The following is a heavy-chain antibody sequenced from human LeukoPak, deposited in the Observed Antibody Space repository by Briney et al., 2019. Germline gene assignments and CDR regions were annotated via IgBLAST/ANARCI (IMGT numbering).Heavy chain of an antibody. Sequence: ASVKVSCKASGYTFTAYYMHWVRQAPGQGLEWMGWINLNSGDTNYAQKSQGRVTMTRDTSISTAYMELSRLKSDDTAVFYCARGVTARGFYYYMDVWGKGTTVTISS. CDR3: ARGVTARGFYYYMDV. J-gene: IGHJ6*03. CDR1: GYTFTAYY. V-gene: IGHV1-2*02. CDR2: INLNSGDT. D-gene: IGHD2-21*02.